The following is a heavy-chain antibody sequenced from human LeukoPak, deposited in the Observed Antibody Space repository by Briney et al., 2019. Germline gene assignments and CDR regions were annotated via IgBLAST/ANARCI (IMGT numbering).Heavy chain of an antibody. Sequence: QPGGSLRLSCAASGFTFSAYGVSWVRQSPRKGLEWVSGVSGADGTTYYADSVKGRFTISRDNSKSTLYLQMNNLRAEDTAVYYCAKHWSYCSTTSCFFNYYYYYMDVWGKGTTVTVSS. CDR1: GFTFSAYG. CDR2: VSGADGTT. V-gene: IGHV3-23*01. CDR3: AKHWSYCSTTSCFFNYYYYYMDV. J-gene: IGHJ6*03. D-gene: IGHD2-2*01.